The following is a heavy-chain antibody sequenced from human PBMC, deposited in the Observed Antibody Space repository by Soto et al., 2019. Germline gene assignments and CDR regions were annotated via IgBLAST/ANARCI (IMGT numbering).Heavy chain of an antibody. J-gene: IGHJ6*02. CDR3: AKGHSSSPSPQYYYYGIDV. V-gene: IGHV3-23*01. D-gene: IGHD6-13*01. CDR1: GLTLSSFA. CDR2: ISGSGGST. Sequence: GGSLRLSCAASGLTLSSFAMSWVRQAPGKGLEWVSGISGSGGSTYHADSVKGRFIISRDNSKNMLYLQMNSVRAEDTAVYYCAKGHSSSPSPQYYYYGIDVWGPGTTVTVS.